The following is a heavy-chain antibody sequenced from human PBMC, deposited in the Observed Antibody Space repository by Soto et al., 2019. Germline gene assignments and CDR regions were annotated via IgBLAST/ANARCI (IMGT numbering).Heavy chain of an antibody. CDR2: ISWDGGST. Sequence: GGSLRLSCAASGFTFDDYTMHWVRQAPGKGLEWVSLISWDGGSTYYADSVKGRFTISRDNSKNSLYLQMNSLRTEDTALYYCALITLGPWSQGTLVTVSS. CDR1: GFTFDDYT. CDR3: ALITLGP. J-gene: IGHJ5*02. D-gene: IGHD1-20*01. V-gene: IGHV3-43*01.